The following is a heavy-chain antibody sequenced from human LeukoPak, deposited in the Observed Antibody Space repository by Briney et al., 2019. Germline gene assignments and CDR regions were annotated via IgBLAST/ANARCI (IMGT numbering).Heavy chain of an antibody. CDR1: GFTFSSYE. CDR3: ARDLLNTTPVAFDI. J-gene: IGHJ3*02. Sequence: GGALRLSCAASGFTFSSYEMNWVRQAPGKGLEWVSYISSSGSTIYYADSVKGRFTISRDNAKNSLYLQMNSLRAENTAVYYCARDLLNTTPVAFDIWGQGKMVTVSS. D-gene: IGHD1-26*01. V-gene: IGHV3-48*03. CDR2: ISSSGSTI.